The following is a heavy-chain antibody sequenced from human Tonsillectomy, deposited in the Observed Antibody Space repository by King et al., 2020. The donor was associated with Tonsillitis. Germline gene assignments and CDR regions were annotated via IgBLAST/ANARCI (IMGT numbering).Heavy chain of an antibody. V-gene: IGHV1-58*01. Sequence: MQLVQSGPEVKKPGTSVKVSCKASGFTFSNSAVQWVRQARGQRLEWIGWIAVGSGNTNYAQKFQERVTIIRDMSTSTAYMELSSLRSEDTAVYYCAAEGAWTYYFDSSGYLKSDAFDIWGQGTMVTVSS. CDR1: GFTFSNSA. CDR2: IAVGSGNT. CDR3: AAEGAWTYYFDSSGYLKSDAFDI. D-gene: IGHD3-22*01. J-gene: IGHJ3*02.